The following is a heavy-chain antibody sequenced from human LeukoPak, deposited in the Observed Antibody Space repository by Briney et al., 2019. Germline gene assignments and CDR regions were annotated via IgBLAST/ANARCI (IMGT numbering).Heavy chain of an antibody. J-gene: IGHJ5*02. V-gene: IGHV4-61*02. CDR1: GGSISSGSYY. CDR2: IYTSGGT. D-gene: IGHD3-22*01. CDR3: ARDGAGGDSSGYFMRSNWFDP. Sequence: SQTLSLTCTVSGGSISSGSYYWSWIRQPAGKGLEWIGRIYTSGGTNYNPSLKSRVTISVDTSKNQFSLKLSSVTAADTAVYYCARDGAGGDSSGYFMRSNWFDPWGQGTLVAVSS.